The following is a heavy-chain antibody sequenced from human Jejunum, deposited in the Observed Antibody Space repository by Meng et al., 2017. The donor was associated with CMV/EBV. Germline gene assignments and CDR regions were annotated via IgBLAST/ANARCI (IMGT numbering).Heavy chain of an antibody. V-gene: IGHV1-2*06. CDR3: ARDLSGYYSFVDY. J-gene: IGHJ4*02. CDR2: INPNNGGA. CDR1: GYPLTGYY. D-gene: IGHD3-22*01. Sequence: VQSGAEVRRPGASVTDSFKASGYPLTGYYMQWVRQAPGQGPEWMGRINPNNGGANYAQQFQGRVTMTTDTSISTAYMELSRLRSDDTAVYYCARDLSGYYSFVDYWGQGTLVTVSS.